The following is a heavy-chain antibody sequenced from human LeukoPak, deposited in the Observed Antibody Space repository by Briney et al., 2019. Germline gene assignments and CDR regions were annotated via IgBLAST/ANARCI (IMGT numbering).Heavy chain of an antibody. V-gene: IGHV4-39*01. D-gene: IGHD3-10*01. CDR3: AMGSSRYYYYMDV. Sequence: SETLSLTCTVSGGSIRSNSYYWGWIRQPPGKGLEWIGSIYFSGNTYYNPSLKSRVTISVDTSKNQFSLKLSSVTAADTAVYYCAMGSSRYYYYMDVWGKGTTVTVSS. J-gene: IGHJ6*03. CDR1: GGSIRSNSYY. CDR2: IYFSGNT.